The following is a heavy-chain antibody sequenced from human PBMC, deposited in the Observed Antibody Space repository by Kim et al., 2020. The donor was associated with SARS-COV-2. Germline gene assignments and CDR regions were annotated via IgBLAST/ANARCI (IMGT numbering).Heavy chain of an antibody. J-gene: IGHJ6*02. Sequence: ASVKGRFTISRDDSKSIAYLQMNSLKREDTAMYFCARGRNEPMSRYTGMEVWGQGTTVTVSS. CDR3: ARGRNEPMSRYTGMEV. V-gene: IGHV3-49*02. D-gene: IGHD1-1*01.